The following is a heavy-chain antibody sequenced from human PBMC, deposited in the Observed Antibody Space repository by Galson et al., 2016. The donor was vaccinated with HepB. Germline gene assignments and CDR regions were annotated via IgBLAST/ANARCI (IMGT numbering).Heavy chain of an antibody. J-gene: IGHJ4*02. CDR3: ARDKIVGATSLDY. D-gene: IGHD1-26*01. CDR1: GFTFSTYW. Sequence: SLRLSCAGSGFTFSTYWMSWVRQAPGKGPEWVANIKQGGNVKYYVDSVKGRFTISRDNAKNSLYLQMNSLRAEDTAVYYCARDKIVGATSLDYWGQGTLVTVSS. V-gene: IGHV3-7*01. CDR2: IKQGGNVK.